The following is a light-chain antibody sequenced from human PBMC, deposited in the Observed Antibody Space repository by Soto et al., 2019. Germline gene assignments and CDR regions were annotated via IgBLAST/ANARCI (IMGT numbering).Light chain of an antibody. V-gene: IGKV1-33*01. CDR1: QDISKY. Sequence: DIQMTQSPSSLSASVGDRVTIACQASQDISKYLNWYQFRPGQAPTLLIYDASNLETGVPSRFRGSGSGTHFSLTITSLQPEDVATYYCQQYDNHLALTFGGGTKVQIK. CDR3: QQYDNHLALT. J-gene: IGKJ4*01. CDR2: DAS.